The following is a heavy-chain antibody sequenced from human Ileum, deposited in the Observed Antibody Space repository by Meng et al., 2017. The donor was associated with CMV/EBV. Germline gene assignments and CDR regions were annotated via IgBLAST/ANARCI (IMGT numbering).Heavy chain of an antibody. J-gene: IGHJ6*02. CDR2: ISRSSSYI. Sequence: GESLKISCAASGFTFSSYSMNWVRQAPGKGLEWVSSISRSSSYIYYADSVTGRFNISRDNAKNSLYLQMNSLRAEDTAVYYCARDPTQTGYYSYYYYGMDVWGQGTTVTVSS. CDR1: GFTFSSYS. CDR3: ARDPTQTGYYSYYYYGMDV. V-gene: IGHV3-21*01. D-gene: IGHD3-9*01.